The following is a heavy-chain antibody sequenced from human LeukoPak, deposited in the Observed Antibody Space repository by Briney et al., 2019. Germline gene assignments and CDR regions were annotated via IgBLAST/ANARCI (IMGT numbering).Heavy chain of an antibody. CDR2: ISAGGVSLFSGSGSAT. Sequence: GGSLRLSCLTSGFTLSTNAMIWVRQAPGKGLQWVSVISAGGVSLFSGSGSATYYADSVEGRFTISRDNSKNTLYLQMNSLRADDTAVYYCAKMSGVVWFGELRLPFDSWGQGTVVTVSS. V-gene: IGHV3-23*01. J-gene: IGHJ4*02. CDR3: AKMSGVVWFGELRLPFDS. D-gene: IGHD3-10*01. CDR1: GFTLSTNA.